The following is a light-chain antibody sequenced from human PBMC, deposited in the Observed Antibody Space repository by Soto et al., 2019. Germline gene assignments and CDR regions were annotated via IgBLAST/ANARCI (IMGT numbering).Light chain of an antibody. J-gene: IGLJ2*01. V-gene: IGLV2-23*03. CDR1: SSDVGSYNL. Sequence: QSALTQPASVSGSPGQSITISCTGISSDVGSYNLVSWYQQHPGKAPKLMIYEGSKRPSGVSNRFSGSKSGNTASLTVSGLQTEDEADYYRCSYADSSTFGFGGGTQLTVL. CDR2: EGS. CDR3: CSYADSSTFG.